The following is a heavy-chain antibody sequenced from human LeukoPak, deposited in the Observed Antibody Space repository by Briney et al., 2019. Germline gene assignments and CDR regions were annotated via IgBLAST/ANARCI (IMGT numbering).Heavy chain of an antibody. J-gene: IGHJ4*02. CDR2: INHSGST. CDR3: ARGRNSKGHTDY. V-gene: IGHV4-34*01. CDR1: GGSFSGYY. Sequence: PSETLSLTCAVYGGSFSGYYWSWIRQPPGKGLEWIGEINHSGSTNYNPSLKSRVTISVDTSKNQFSLKLSSVTAADTAVYYCARGRNSKGHTDYWGQGTLVTVSS.